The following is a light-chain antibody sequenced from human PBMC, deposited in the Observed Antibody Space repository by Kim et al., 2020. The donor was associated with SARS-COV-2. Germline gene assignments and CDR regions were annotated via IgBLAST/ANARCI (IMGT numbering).Light chain of an antibody. V-gene: IGLV3-21*04. CDR3: QVWDSSIEHAV. J-gene: IGLJ2*01. Sequence: APGQTAIITCGGNNVGRKSVHWYRQKPGQGRVVVIYYDSDRPSGIPERFSGSNSGNTATLSISRVEVGDEADFYCQVWDSSIEHAVFGGGTQLTVL. CDR1: NVGRKS. CDR2: YDS.